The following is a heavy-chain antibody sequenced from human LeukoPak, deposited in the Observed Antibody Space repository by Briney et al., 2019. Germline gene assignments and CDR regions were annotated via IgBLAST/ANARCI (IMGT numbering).Heavy chain of an antibody. Sequence: GGSLRLSCAASGFTFSSYSMNWVRQAPGKGLEWVSSISSSSSYIYYADSVKGRFTISRDNAKNSLYLQMNSLRAEDTAVYYCARVSELGSSFPFAAFDIWGQGTMVTVSS. V-gene: IGHV3-21*01. CDR1: GFTFSSYS. CDR2: ISSSSSYI. D-gene: IGHD6-13*01. CDR3: ARVSELGSSFPFAAFDI. J-gene: IGHJ3*02.